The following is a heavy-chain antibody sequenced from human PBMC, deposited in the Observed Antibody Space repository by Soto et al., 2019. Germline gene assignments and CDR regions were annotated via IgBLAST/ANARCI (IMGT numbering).Heavy chain of an antibody. V-gene: IGHV1-18*04. J-gene: IGHJ4*02. CDR1: GYTFTNFG. D-gene: IGHD5-12*01. Sequence: ASVKVSCKASGYTFTNFGITCVRQAPGQGLEWMGWSSGYNGNTNYAQKLQGRVTMTTDTSTSTAYMELRSLRSDDTAVYYCARDGYSGDYPRPYYFDYWGLGTLVTVSS. CDR3: ARDGYSGDYPRPYYFDY. CDR2: SSGYNGNT.